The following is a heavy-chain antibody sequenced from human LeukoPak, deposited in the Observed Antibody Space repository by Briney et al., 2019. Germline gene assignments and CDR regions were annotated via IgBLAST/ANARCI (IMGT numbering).Heavy chain of an antibody. CDR1: GLRFSRGG. V-gene: IGHV3-30*02. D-gene: IGHD3-22*01. CDR3: ARDLGYYDSSGYLRGAEYFQH. J-gene: IGHJ1*01. Sequence: GGSLRLSCKASGLRFSRGGMHWIRQAPGKGLEWLAFIQYDESSEYYADSVKGRFTISRDNAKNSLYLQMNSLRAEDTAVYYCARDLGYYDSSGYLRGAEYFQHWGQGTLVTVSS. CDR2: IQYDESSE.